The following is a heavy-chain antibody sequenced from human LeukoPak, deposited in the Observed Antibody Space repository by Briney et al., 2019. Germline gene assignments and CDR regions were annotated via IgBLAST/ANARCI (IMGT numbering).Heavy chain of an antibody. CDR3: ARDRAAAPFDY. CDR1: GFTFSSYW. Sequence: GGSLRLSCAASGFTFSSYWMSWVRQAPGKGREWVANIKQDGSEKYYVDSVKDRFTISRDNAKNSLYLQMNSLRAEDTAVYYCARDRAAAPFDYWGQGTLVTVSS. CDR2: IKQDGSEK. J-gene: IGHJ4*02. V-gene: IGHV3-7*01. D-gene: IGHD6-13*01.